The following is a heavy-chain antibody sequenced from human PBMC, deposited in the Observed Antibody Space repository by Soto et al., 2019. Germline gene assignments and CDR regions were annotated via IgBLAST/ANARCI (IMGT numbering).Heavy chain of an antibody. CDR1: GYTFTSYD. CDR3: AKPGPTGTTGRTHPWFDS. D-gene: IGHD1-7*01. J-gene: IGHJ5*01. V-gene: IGHV1-8*01. Sequence: QVQLVQSGAEVKKPGASVKVSCKASGYTFTSYDINWVRQATGQGLEWMGWMNPNSGNTGYAQKFQGRVTMTRNTSISTAYMKLSSLRAEDTAVYYCAKPGPTGTTGRTHPWFDSWGQGTLVTVSS. CDR2: MNPNSGNT.